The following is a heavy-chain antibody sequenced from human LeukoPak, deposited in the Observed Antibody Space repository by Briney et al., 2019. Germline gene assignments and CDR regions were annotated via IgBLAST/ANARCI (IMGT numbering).Heavy chain of an antibody. Sequence: GGSLRLSCAASGFTFSSYAMHRVRQAPGKGLERVAVISYDGSNKYYADSVKGRFTISRDNSKNTLYLQMNSLRAEDTAVYYCARGRNYYDSSGYSYYFDYWGQGTLVTVSS. V-gene: IGHV3-30-3*01. CDR3: ARGRNYYDSSGYSYYFDY. J-gene: IGHJ4*02. CDR2: ISYDGSNK. D-gene: IGHD3-22*01. CDR1: GFTFSSYA.